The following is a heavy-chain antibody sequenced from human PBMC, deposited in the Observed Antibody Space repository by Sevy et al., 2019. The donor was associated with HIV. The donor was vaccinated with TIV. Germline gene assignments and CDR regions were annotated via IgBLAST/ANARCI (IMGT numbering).Heavy chain of an antibody. CDR1: GYTFTGYY. J-gene: IGHJ4*02. CDR3: ARTYYDSSAIGY. V-gene: IGHV1-2*02. D-gene: IGHD3-22*01. CDR2: INPNSGGT. Sequence: ASLKVSCKASGYTFTGYYMHWVRQAPGQGLEWMGWINPNSGGTNYAQKFQGRVTMTRDTSISTAYMELSRLRSDDTAVYYCARTYYDSSAIGYWGQGTLVTVSS.